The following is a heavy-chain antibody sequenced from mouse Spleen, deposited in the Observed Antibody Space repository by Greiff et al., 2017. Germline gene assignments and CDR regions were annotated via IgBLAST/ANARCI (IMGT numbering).Heavy chain of an antibody. D-gene: IGHD3-2*01. V-gene: IGHV1-26*01. CDR1: GYTFTDYY. J-gene: IGHJ4*01. CDR2: INPNNGGT. Sequence: EVQLQQSGPELVKPGASVKISCKASGYTFTDYYMNWVKQSHGKSLEWIGDINPNNGGTSYNQKFKGKATLTVDKSSSTAYMELRSLTSEDSAVYYCARWATAPMDYWGQGTSVTVSS. CDR3: ARWATAPMDY.